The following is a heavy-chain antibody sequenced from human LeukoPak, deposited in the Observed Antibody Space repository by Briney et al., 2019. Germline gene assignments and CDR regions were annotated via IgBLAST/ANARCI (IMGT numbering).Heavy chain of an antibody. D-gene: IGHD1-1*01. CDR1: GFTFSDYY. J-gene: IGHJ4*02. V-gene: IGHV3-11*04. Sequence: PGGSLRLSCAASGFTFSDYYMSWIRQAPGKGLEWVSYISSRDRTTYYADSVTGRFTISRDNAKNSLYLQMNSLRAEDTAVYYCARTSWNDVPYLHYWGQGTLVTVSS. CDR2: ISSRDRTT. CDR3: ARTSWNDVPYLHY.